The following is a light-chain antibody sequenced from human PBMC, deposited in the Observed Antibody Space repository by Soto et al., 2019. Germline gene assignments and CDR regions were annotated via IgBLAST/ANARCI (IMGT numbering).Light chain of an antibody. CDR1: RSIGVY. V-gene: IGKV1-39*01. Sequence: DIQMTQSPSSLSVSIGDRVTITCRSSRSIGVYLNWYQKKPGTPPKLLIYAASNLQSGVPSRFIGRGSGTDFTLTISSLQPEDFASHYCQQTYRIPYTFGQGTKLEI. CDR3: QQTYRIPYT. J-gene: IGKJ2*01. CDR2: AAS.